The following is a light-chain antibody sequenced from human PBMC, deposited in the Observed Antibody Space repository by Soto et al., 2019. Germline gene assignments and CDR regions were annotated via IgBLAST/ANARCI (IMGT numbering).Light chain of an antibody. J-gene: IGKJ1*01. Sequence: IQMTQSPSTRSSSVGDRVTITCRASQSISSWLAWYQQKPGKAPKVLIYAASSLQSGVPSRFSGSVSGTDGTITISSLQKEDGATYYCQQRYSTTRTFGQGTKVDIK. V-gene: IGKV1-39*01. CDR2: AAS. CDR1: QSISSW. CDR3: QQRYSTTRT.